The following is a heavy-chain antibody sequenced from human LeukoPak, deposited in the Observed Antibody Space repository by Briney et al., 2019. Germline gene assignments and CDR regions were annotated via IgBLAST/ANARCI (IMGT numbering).Heavy chain of an antibody. D-gene: IGHD3-16*01. CDR2: IRYDGSNK. CDR3: AKGGYDYVWGKFDY. CDR1: GFTLSSYG. J-gene: IGHJ4*02. Sequence: GGSLRLSCAASGFTLSSYGMHWVRQAPGKGLEWVAFIRYDGSNKYYADSVKGRFTISRDNSKNTLYLQMNSLRAEDTAVYYCAKGGYDYVWGKFDYWGQGTLVTVSS. V-gene: IGHV3-30*02.